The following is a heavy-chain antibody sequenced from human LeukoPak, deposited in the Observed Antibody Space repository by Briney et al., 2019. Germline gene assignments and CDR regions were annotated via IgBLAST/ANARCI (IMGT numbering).Heavy chain of an antibody. V-gene: IGHV3-15*01. CDR1: GFTFRNAW. CDR2: IKSNTDGGTT. CDR3: TTEGSDY. D-gene: IGHD6-6*01. J-gene: IGHJ4*02. Sequence: GGSLRLSCAASGFTFRNAWMSWVRQAPGRGLEWVGRIKSNTDGGTTYYAAPVKGRFTFSRDDSKNTLYLQMNSLKTEDTAVYYCTTEGSDYWGQGTLVTVSS.